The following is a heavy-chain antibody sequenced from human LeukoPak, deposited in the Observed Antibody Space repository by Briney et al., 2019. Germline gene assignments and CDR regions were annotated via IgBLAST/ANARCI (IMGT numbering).Heavy chain of an antibody. CDR1: GGSISSYY. V-gene: IGHV4-59*01. Sequence: PSETLSLTCTVSGGSISSYYCTWIRQPPGKGLEWIGYIYYSGSTNYNPSLKSRVTISVDTSKNQFSLKLSSVTAADTAVYYCARGDVYFDYWGQGTLVTVSS. CDR2: IYYSGST. CDR3: ARGDVYFDY. J-gene: IGHJ4*02. D-gene: IGHD3-16*01.